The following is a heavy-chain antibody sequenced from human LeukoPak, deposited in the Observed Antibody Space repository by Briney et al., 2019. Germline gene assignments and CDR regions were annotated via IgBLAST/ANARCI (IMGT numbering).Heavy chain of an antibody. V-gene: IGHV3-15*01. D-gene: IGHD3-22*01. Sequence: GGSLRLSCAASGFTFSNAWMSWVREAPGKGLEWVGRIKSKTDGGTTDYAAPVKGRFTISRDDSKNTLYLQMNSLKTEDTAVYYCTTTYYYDSSGYSSRHWGQGTLVTVSS. CDR3: TTTYYYDSSGYSSRH. J-gene: IGHJ4*02. CDR1: GFTFSNAW. CDR2: IKSKTDGGTT.